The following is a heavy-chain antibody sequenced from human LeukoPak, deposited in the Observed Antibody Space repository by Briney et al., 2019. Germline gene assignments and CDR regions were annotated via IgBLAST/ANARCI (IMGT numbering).Heavy chain of an antibody. D-gene: IGHD2-2*01. Sequence: PSETLSLTCTVSGGSVSSGSYYWSWIRRPPGKGLEWIGYIYYSGSTNYNPSLKSRVTISVDTSKNQFSLKLSSVTAADTAVYYCARVDCSSTSCYDYYYYGMDVWGKGTTITVSS. CDR2: IYYSGST. CDR1: GGSVSSGSYY. CDR3: ARVDCSSTSCYDYYYYGMDV. V-gene: IGHV4-61*01. J-gene: IGHJ6*04.